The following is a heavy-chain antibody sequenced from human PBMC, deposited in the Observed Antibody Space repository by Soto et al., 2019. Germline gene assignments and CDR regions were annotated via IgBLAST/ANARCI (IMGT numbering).Heavy chain of an antibody. CDR3: ARATKRFGELCWFDP. Sequence: PSETLSLTCTVSGGSISSGGYYWSWIRQHPGKGLEWIGYIYYSGSTYYTPSLKSRVTISVDTSKNQFSLKLSSVTAADTAVYYCARATKRFGELCWFDPWGQGTLVTVSS. V-gene: IGHV4-31*03. CDR2: IYYSGST. J-gene: IGHJ5*02. D-gene: IGHD3-10*01. CDR1: GGSISSGGYY.